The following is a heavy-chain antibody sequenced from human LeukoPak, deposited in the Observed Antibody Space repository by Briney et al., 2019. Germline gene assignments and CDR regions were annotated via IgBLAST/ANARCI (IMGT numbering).Heavy chain of an antibody. V-gene: IGHV4-31*03. D-gene: IGHD3-22*01. CDR1: GGSVSIGEYY. CDR2: IYYSGTT. Sequence: SETLSLTCTVSGGSVSIGEYYWTWIRQQSGKGLEWIVYIYYSGTTYNNPSLSSRITMSIDSSKNEFSLKLTSVTAADTAVYYCAGLVGRYSSGLYYYYFDYWGQGTLVTVSS. J-gene: IGHJ4*02. CDR3: AGLVGRYSSGLYYYYFDY.